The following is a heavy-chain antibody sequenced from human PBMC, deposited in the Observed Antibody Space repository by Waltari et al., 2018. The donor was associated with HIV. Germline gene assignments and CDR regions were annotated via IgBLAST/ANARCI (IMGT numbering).Heavy chain of an antibody. CDR2: IDTVGDT. CDR3: TRGRSGALMDV. D-gene: IGHD3-10*01. Sequence: EVQLLDSGGGLVQPGGSLRLSCAASGFTLLTSDIPRVRQATGKGLEWVSVIDTVGDTYYPDSVKGRFTISRENAKNCMHLQMNSLRAGDTAVYYCTRGRSGALMDVWGQGTAVTVSS. CDR1: GFTLLTSD. V-gene: IGHV3-13*01. J-gene: IGHJ6*02.